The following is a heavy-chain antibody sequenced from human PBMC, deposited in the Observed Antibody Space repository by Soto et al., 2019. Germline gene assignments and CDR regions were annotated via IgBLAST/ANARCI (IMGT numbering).Heavy chain of an antibody. V-gene: IGHV1-18*01. CDR1: GYIFTSYG. Sequence: ASVKVSCKASGYIFTSYGISWVRQAPGQGLEWMGWISVYNGNTNYAQKLQGRVTLTTDTSTTTAYMELRSLRSDDTALYYCARDDPVWVKSYAMDVWGQGTTVTVSS. J-gene: IGHJ6*02. CDR2: ISVYNGNT. CDR3: ARDDPVWVKSYAMDV. D-gene: IGHD3-16*01.